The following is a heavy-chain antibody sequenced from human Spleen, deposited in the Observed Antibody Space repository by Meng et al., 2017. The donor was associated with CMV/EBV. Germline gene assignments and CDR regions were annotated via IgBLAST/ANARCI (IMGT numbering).Heavy chain of an antibody. CDR3: ARGVWVGWCRNVFCFNNWFDP. Sequence: DYYMTWIRQAPGKGLEWISSISSNESLIYYGDSVKGRFTIARDNAKNSLYLQMSSLRAEDTAIYYCARGVWVGWCRNVFCFNNWFDPWGQGSLVTVSS. CDR2: ISSNESLI. J-gene: IGHJ5*02. D-gene: IGHD3-16*01. V-gene: IGHV3-11*01. CDR1: DYY.